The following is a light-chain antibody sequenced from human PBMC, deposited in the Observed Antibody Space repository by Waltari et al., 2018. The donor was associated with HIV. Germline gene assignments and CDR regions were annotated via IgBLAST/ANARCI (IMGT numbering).Light chain of an antibody. J-gene: IGLJ3*02. CDR1: GSNTGNNY. Sequence: QSVLKQTPSVSAAPGQKVTISCSVRGSNTGNNYVLWYQQLPGTAPKLLIYDNDNRPSGIPDRFSASKSVASATLCITGLHTEDESYYYCGTWDSTLSVWVFGGGTKLTVL. V-gene: IGLV1-51*01. CDR2: DND. CDR3: GTWDSTLSVWV.